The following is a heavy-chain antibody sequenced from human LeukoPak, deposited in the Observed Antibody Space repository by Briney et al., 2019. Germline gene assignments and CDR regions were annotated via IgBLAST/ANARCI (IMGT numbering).Heavy chain of an antibody. V-gene: IGHV1-69*13. J-gene: IGHJ6*02. Sequence: GASVKVSCKASGGTFSSYAISWVRPAPGQGLEWMGGIIPIFGTANYAQKFQGRVTITADESTSTAYMELSSLRSDDTAVYYCASGGRVGIAETSTSYDYYYAMDVWGQGTTVTVSS. D-gene: IGHD6-13*01. CDR3: ASGGRVGIAETSTSYDYYYAMDV. CDR2: IIPIFGTA. CDR1: GGTFSSYA.